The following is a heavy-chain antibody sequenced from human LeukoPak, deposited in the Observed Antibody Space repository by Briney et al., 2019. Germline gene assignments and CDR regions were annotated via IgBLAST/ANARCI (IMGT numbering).Heavy chain of an antibody. CDR2: TYYRSKWCN. CDR3: AKGDQSMTD. J-gene: IGHJ4*02. D-gene: IGHD2/OR15-2a*01. V-gene: IGHV6-1*01. CDR1: GDSVSSNSAA. Sequence: SQTLSLTCVISGDSVSSNSAAWNWIRQSPSSGLEWLGRTYYRSKWCNNYARSLKSRITISPDTSKNQFSLLLNSVTPGDTAVYYCAKGDQSMTDWGQGTLVTVSS.